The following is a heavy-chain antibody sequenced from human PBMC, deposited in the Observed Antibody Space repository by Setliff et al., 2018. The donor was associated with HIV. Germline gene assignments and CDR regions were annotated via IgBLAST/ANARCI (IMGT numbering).Heavy chain of an antibody. CDR2: IIPIFGTT. Sequence: SVKVSCKASGGTFSSCGISWVRQAPGQGLEWMGGIIPIFGTTNYAQKFQGRVTITADESTSTAYMELSSLRSEDTAVYYCARAHSGSYYYYYYMDVWGKGTTVTVSS. V-gene: IGHV1-69*13. D-gene: IGHD1-26*01. J-gene: IGHJ6*03. CDR3: ARAHSGSYYYYYYMDV. CDR1: GGTFSSCG.